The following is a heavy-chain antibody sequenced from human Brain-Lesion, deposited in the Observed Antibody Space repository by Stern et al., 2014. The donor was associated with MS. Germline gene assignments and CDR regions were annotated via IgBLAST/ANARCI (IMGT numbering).Heavy chain of an antibody. J-gene: IGHJ4*02. CDR3: VRPDIMGTIWN. D-gene: IGHD1-26*01. CDR2: VYYTGST. CDR1: GGSITSSSYY. V-gene: IGHV4-39*01. Sequence: MQLVESGPGLVKPSETLSLTCTVSGGSITSSSYYWGWIRQPPGRGLEYIGTVYYTGSTFYDPSLKSRVTISVDTSKNPVALKLPSVTAADTAVYYCVRPDIMGTIWNWGQGTLVTVSS.